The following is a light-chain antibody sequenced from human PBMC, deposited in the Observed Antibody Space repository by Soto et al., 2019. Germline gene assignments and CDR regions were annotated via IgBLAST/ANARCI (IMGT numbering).Light chain of an antibody. V-gene: IGLV1-40*01. Sequence: QSLLTQPPPLSGAPGQRVTISCPGSSSNIGAGYDVHWYLQLPGTAPKLLIYGNTNRPSGVPDRFSGSKSGSSASLAITGLQAEDEADYYCQSHDSSLHASVFGTGTKV. CDR2: GNT. CDR1: SSNIGAGYD. CDR3: QSHDSSLHASV. J-gene: IGLJ1*01.